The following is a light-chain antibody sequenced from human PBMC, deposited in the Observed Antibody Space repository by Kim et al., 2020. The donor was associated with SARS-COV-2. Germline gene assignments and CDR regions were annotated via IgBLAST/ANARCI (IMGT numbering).Light chain of an antibody. CDR2: GAS. J-gene: IGKJ5*01. CDR1: QSVSGSY. CDR3: QQYGSSPPIT. Sequence: PGDRAPLSCRASQSVSGSYLACYQQKPGQAPRLLIYGASSRATGIPDRFSGSWSGTDFTLTISRLEPEDFAVYYCQQYGSSPPITFGQGTRLEIK. V-gene: IGKV3-20*01.